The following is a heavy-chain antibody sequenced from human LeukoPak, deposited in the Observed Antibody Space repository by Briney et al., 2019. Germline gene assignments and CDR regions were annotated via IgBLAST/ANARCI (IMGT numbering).Heavy chain of an antibody. CDR2: IYYSGST. V-gene: IGHV4-59*01. Sequence: SETLSLTCTVSGGSISSYYWSWIRQPPGKGLEWIGYIYYSGSTNYNPSLKSRVTISVDTSKNQFSLKLSSVTAADTAVYYCARTRHYYFYMDVWGKGTTVTVSS. J-gene: IGHJ6*03. CDR3: ARTRHYYFYMDV. CDR1: GGSISSYY.